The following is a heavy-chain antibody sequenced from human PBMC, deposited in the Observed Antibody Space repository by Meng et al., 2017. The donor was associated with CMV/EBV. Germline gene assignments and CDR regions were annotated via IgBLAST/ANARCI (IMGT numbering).Heavy chain of an antibody. D-gene: IGHD2-2*01. Sequence: GGSLRLSCAASGFTFSSYAMSWVRQARGKGLEWVSAISGSGGSTYYADSVKGRFTISRDNSKNTLYLQMNSLRAEDTAVYYCAKSIGVVPAANHPPSDYWGQGTLVTVSS. J-gene: IGHJ4*02. CDR2: ISGSGGST. V-gene: IGHV3-23*01. CDR3: AKSIGVVPAANHPPSDY. CDR1: GFTFSSYA.